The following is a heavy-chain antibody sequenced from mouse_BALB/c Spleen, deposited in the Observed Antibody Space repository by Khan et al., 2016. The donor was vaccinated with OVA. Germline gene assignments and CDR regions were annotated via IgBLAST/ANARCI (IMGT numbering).Heavy chain of an antibody. CDR3: ARGRAY. J-gene: IGHJ3*01. CDR1: GYSITSDYA. D-gene: IGHD3-3*01. Sequence: EVQLQESGPGLVKPSQSLSLTCTVTGYSITSDYAWNWIRQFPGNKLEWMGYIPYSGSTSYIPSLKSRTTITRDTSKNPSFLLLNSVTSEDTAVYCCARGRAYWGQGTLVTVSA. V-gene: IGHV3-2*02. CDR2: IPYSGST.